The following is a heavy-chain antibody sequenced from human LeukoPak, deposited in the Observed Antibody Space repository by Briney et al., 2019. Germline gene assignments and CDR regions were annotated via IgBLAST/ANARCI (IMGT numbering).Heavy chain of an antibody. CDR1: GFTVISNY. CDR2: IYSCGST. V-gene: IGHV3-66*03. J-gene: IGHJ6*02. CDR3: AVQNDYYYYAMDV. Sequence: PGGSLRLSCAASGFTVISNYMSWVRQAPGKGLEWVSVIYSCGSTYYADSVKGPFTISRDNAKNSLYLQMNSPRAEDTAVYYCAVQNDYYYYAMDVWGQGTTVTVSS.